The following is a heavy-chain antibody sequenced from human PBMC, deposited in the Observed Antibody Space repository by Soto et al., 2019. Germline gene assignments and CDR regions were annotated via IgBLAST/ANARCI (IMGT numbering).Heavy chain of an antibody. CDR1: GYTFTSYY. Sequence: GASVKVSCKASGYTFTSYYMHWVRQAPRQGLEWMGIINPSGGSTSYAQKFQGRVTMTRDTSTSTVYMELSSLRSEDTAVYYCARYAGAYYDFWSGYSNYFDYWGQGTLVTVSS. CDR2: INPSGGST. D-gene: IGHD3-3*01. V-gene: IGHV1-46*01. J-gene: IGHJ4*02. CDR3: ARYAGAYYDFWSGYSNYFDY.